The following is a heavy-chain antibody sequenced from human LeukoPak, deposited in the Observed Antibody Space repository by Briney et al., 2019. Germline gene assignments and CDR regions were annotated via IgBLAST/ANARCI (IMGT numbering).Heavy chain of an antibody. D-gene: IGHD3-16*01. V-gene: IGHV4-61*01. Sequence: PSETLSLTCTVSGGSISSSSYYWSWIRQPPGKGLEWIGSMHYSGSTNYNPSLKSRVTVSVDTSMNQFSLKLSSVTAADTAVYYCATETSQKGAHYMDVWGKGTTITISS. CDR1: GGSISSSSYY. CDR3: ATETSQKGAHYMDV. CDR2: MHYSGST. J-gene: IGHJ6*03.